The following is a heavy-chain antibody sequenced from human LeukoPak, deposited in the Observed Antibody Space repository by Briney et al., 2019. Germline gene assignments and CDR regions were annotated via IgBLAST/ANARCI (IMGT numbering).Heavy chain of an antibody. CDR3: ARHARGYISPSTGYYSMDV. J-gene: IGHJ6*04. V-gene: IGHV4-59*08. Sequence: PSETLSLTCTVSGGSISSYYWSWIRQPPGKGLEWIGYIYYSGSTNYNPSLKSRVTISVDTPKNQFSLKLSSVTAADTAVYYCARHARGYISPSTGYYSMDVWGKGTSVTISS. D-gene: IGHD5-18*01. CDR2: IYYSGST. CDR1: GGSISSYY.